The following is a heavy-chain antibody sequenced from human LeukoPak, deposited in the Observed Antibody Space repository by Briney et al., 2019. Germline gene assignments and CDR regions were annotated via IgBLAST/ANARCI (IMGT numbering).Heavy chain of an antibody. J-gene: IGHJ4*02. CDR1: GFTFDDYA. CDR3: GRFGYVAGVDL. D-gene: IGHD6-19*01. Sequence: GGSLRLSCAASGFTFDDYAMHWVRQAPGTGLEWVANINPGGTETYYVEPVKGRFTISRDNAKNLVYLQMNSLRAEDSAVYHCGRFGYVAGVDLWGQGTLVTVSS. CDR2: INPGGTET. V-gene: IGHV3-7*01.